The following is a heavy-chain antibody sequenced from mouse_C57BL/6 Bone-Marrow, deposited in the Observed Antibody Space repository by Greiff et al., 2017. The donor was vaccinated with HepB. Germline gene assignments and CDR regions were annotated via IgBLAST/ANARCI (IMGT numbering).Heavy chain of an antibody. CDR1: GFTFSSYG. CDR2: ISSGGSYT. Sequence: EVHLVESGGDLVKPGGSLKLSCAASGFTFSSYGMSWVRQTPDKRLEWVATISSGGSYTYYPDSVKGRFTISRDNAKNTLYLQMSSLKSEDTAMYYCARQKDYDYDEAYWGQGTLVTVSA. CDR3: ARQKDYDYDEAY. V-gene: IGHV5-6*01. J-gene: IGHJ3*01. D-gene: IGHD2-4*01.